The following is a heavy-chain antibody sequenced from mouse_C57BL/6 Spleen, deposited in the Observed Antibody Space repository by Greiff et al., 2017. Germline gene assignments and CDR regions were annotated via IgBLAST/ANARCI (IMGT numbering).Heavy chain of an antibody. CDR3: ARPGGYYYAMDY. Sequence: QVQLKQSGPELVKPGASVKISCKASGYAFSSSWMNWVKQRPGTGLEWIGRIYPGDGDTNYNGKFKGKATLTADKSSSTAYMQLSSLTSEDSAVYFCARPGGYYYAMDYWGQGTSVTVSS. CDR2: IYPGDGDT. J-gene: IGHJ4*01. D-gene: IGHD1-1*02. CDR1: GYAFSSSW. V-gene: IGHV1-82*01.